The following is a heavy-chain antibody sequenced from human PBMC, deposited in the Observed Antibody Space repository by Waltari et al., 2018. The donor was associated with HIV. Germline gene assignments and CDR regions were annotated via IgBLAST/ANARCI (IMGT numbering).Heavy chain of an antibody. CDR2: ISSDGSNQ. Sequence: QVQLVESGGGVVQPGKSLRLSCAASGFTFRDDAMHWGRKAPGKGLEWVTVISSDGSNQYYADSVKGRFTISRDNSKNTLSLQVNSLKTEDTAVYYCAKDAYGGHPKNWFDSWGQGTLVTVSS. CDR1: GFTFRDDA. J-gene: IGHJ5*01. D-gene: IGHD3-10*01. CDR3: AKDAYGGHPKNWFDS. V-gene: IGHV3-30*18.